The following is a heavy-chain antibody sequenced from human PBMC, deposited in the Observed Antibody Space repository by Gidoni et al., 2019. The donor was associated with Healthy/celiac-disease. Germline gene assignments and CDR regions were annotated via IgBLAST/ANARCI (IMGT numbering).Heavy chain of an antibody. CDR3: ARSRGDYEVRAFDI. D-gene: IGHD4-17*01. J-gene: IGHJ3*02. Sequence: QVQLVESGGGVVQPGRSLRLSCAASGFTFSSYGMHWVRQAPGKGLEWVAVIWYDGSNKDYADSVKGRFTISRDNSKNTLYLQMNSLRAEDTAVYYCARSRGDYEVRAFDIWGQGTMVTVSS. CDR1: GFTFSSYG. V-gene: IGHV3-33*01. CDR2: IWYDGSNK.